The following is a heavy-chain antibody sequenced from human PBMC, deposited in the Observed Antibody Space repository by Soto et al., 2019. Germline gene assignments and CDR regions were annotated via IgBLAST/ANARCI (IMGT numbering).Heavy chain of an antibody. Sequence: QVQLVQSGAEVKKPGSSVKVSCKASGGTFSSYTISWVRQAPGQGLEWMGRIIPILGIANYAQKFQGRVTNTADKSTSTAYMELSSLRSEDTAVYYCARDAPNYDILTGYRFQHWGQGTLVTVSS. V-gene: IGHV1-69*08. J-gene: IGHJ1*01. CDR1: GGTFSSYT. CDR3: ARDAPNYDILTGYRFQH. CDR2: IIPILGIA. D-gene: IGHD3-9*01.